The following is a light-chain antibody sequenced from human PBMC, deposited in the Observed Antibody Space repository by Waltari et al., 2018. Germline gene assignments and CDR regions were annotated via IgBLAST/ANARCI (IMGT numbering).Light chain of an antibody. CDR3: QQGNSYPRT. CDR2: YAN. V-gene: IGKV1-13*02. CDR1: QGISSY. Sequence: TQSPSSLSASVGDRVTITCRASQGISSYLNWYQQKPGKAPKLLIYYANSLASGVPSRFSGSGSGTEFTLTISSLQPEDFATYYCQQGNSYPRTFGQGTKVEIK. J-gene: IGKJ1*01.